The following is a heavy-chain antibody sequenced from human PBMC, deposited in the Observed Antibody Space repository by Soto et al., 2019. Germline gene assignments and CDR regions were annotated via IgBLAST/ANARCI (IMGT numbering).Heavy chain of an antibody. CDR1: GFTFSSYW. CDR2: INSDGSST. CDR3: GRDRSNDYSNYRYGMDV. D-gene: IGHD4-4*01. J-gene: IGHJ6*02. V-gene: IGHV3-74*01. Sequence: GGSLRLSCAASGFTFSSYWMHWVRQAPGKGLVWVSRINSDGSSTSYADSVKGRFTISRDNAKNTLYLQMNSLRAEDTAVYYCGRDRSNDYSNYRYGMDVWGQGTTVTVSS.